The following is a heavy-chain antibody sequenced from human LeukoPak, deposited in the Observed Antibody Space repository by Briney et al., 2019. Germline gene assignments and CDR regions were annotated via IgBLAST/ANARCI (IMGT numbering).Heavy chain of an antibody. CDR3: ARRGSIFEDSEWRTAFDL. CDR1: GGSFSGYY. D-gene: IGHD3-9*01. J-gene: IGHJ3*01. Sequence: PSETLSLTCTVYGGSFSGYYWSWIRQPPGKGLEWIGEINHSGSTNYNPSLKSRVTISVDTSKNQFSLKQSPVTAADTAVYYCARRGSIFEDSEWRTAFDLWGQGTMVIVSS. CDR2: INHSGST. V-gene: IGHV4-34*01.